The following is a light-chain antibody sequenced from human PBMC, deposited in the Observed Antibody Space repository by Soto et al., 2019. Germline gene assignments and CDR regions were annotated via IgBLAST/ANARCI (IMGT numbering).Light chain of an antibody. V-gene: IGKV1-33*01. CDR2: DAS. CDR3: QQYDILPIT. CDR1: QDINIY. J-gene: IGKJ5*01. Sequence: DLQMTQSPSSLFASVGDRVTITCQATQDINIYLNWYQQKPGKAPNLLIYDASNLEIGVPSRFSGSGSGTHFTFTISSLQTEDIGTYSCQQYDILPITFGRGTRLEIK.